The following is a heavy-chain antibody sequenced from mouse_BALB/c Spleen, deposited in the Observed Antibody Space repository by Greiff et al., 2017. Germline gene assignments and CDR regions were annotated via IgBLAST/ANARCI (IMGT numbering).Heavy chain of an antibody. CDR3: ARRDTVVAHFDY. D-gene: IGHD1-1*01. CDR2: INSNGGST. CDR1: GFTFSSYY. Sequence: EVQRVESGGGLVKLGGSLKLSCAASGFTFSSYYMSWVRQTPEMRLELVAAINSNGGSTYYPDTVKGRFTISRDNAKNTLYLQMSSLKSEDTAVYYCARRDTVVAHFDYWGQGTTLTVSA. V-gene: IGHV5-6-2*01. J-gene: IGHJ2*01.